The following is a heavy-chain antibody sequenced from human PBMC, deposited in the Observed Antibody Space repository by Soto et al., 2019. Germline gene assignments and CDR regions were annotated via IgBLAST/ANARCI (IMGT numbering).Heavy chain of an antibody. CDR1: GGSFSGYY. V-gene: IGHV4-34*01. CDR2: INHSGST. D-gene: IGHD6-13*01. J-gene: IGHJ6*02. CDR3: ERASSSPKYYYGMDV. Sequence: QVQLQQWGAGLLKPSETLSLTCAVYGGSFSGYYWSWIRQPPGKGLEWIWEINHSGSTNYNPSLKSRVTKSVDTSKNQVSLKLSSVTAADTAVYYCERASSSPKYYYGMDVWGQGTTVTVSS.